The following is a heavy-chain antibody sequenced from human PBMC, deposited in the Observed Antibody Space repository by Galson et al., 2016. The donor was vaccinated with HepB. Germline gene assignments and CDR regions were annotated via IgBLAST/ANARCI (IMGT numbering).Heavy chain of an antibody. D-gene: IGHD6-19*01. CDR2: INSDGSST. Sequence: SLRLSCAASGFTFSSYWMHWVRQAPGKGLVWVSRINSDGSSTIYADSVKGRFTISRDNAKNTLYLQMNSLRAEDTAVYYCAREGGQWLERFDYWGQGTLVTAS. V-gene: IGHV3-74*01. CDR1: GFTFSSYW. J-gene: IGHJ4*02. CDR3: AREGGQWLERFDY.